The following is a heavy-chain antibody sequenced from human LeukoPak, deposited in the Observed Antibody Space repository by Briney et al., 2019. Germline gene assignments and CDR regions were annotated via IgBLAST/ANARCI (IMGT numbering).Heavy chain of an antibody. CDR3: AKDLLEIAADSYFDY. J-gene: IGHJ4*02. CDR1: GFTFSSYA. Sequence: PGGSLRLSCAASGFTFSSYAMSWVRQAPGKGLEWVSAVSGSTGNTYYADPVKGRFTISRDNSKNTVYLQMNSLRAEDTAVYYCAKDLLEIAADSYFDYWGQGTLVTVSS. D-gene: IGHD6-13*01. CDR2: VSGSTGNT. V-gene: IGHV3-23*01.